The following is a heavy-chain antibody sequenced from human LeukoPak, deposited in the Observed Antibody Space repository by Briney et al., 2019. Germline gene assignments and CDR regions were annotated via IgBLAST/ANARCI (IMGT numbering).Heavy chain of an antibody. V-gene: IGHV3-15*01. D-gene: IGHD2-15*01. CDR3: TTGWGSSINYYFDY. J-gene: IGHJ4*02. Sequence: GGTLRLSCAASGFTFSNAWMSWVRQAPGKGLELVGRIKSKTDGGTTDYAAPVNGRFTISRDDSKNTLYLQINSLKPEDTAVYYCTTGWGSSINYYFDYWGQGTLVTVSS. CDR1: GFTFSNAW. CDR2: IKSKTDGGTT.